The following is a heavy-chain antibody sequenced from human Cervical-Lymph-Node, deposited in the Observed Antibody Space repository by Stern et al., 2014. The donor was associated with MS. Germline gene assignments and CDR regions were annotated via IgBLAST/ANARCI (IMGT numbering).Heavy chain of an antibody. CDR1: EFTVSSNY. D-gene: IGHD3-16*01. CDR2: LYSGGST. CDR3: ARGLGL. J-gene: IGHJ3*01. V-gene: IGHV3-53*01. Sequence: EVHLVESGGGLIQPGGSLRLSCAASEFTVSSNYMSWVRQAPGKGLEWVSVLYSGGSTYYADSVKGRFTVSRDNSTDTLYLQMNSLRVEDTAVYYCARGLGLWGQGTMVTVSS.